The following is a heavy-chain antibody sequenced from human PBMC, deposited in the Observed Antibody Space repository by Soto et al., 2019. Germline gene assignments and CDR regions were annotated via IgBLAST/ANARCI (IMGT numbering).Heavy chain of an antibody. CDR2: ITNTGITT. D-gene: IGHD4-17*01. V-gene: IGHV3-23*01. J-gene: IGHJ4*02. CDR3: AKGFDYGDNKHIDH. Sequence: GGSLRLSGAASGFGFSTHALSWVRQAPGKGLEWLSSITNTGITTHYADSVKGRFTISRENSRNTLHLQMNNLRVDDKAVYYCAKGFDYGDNKHIDHWGQGTLVTVSS. CDR1: GFGFSTHA.